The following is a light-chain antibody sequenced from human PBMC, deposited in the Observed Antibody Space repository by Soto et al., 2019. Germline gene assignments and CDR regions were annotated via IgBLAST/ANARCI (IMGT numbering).Light chain of an antibody. Sequence: DIVVTQSPATLSASPGERVTLSCRASQFVSSRLAWYQRRPGQVPILLIYDTSTRAPGISARFSGSGSGTEFTLTIRSLQAVDVAVSYCEEYIHWPPGIFGPGTTVDSK. CDR3: EEYIHWPPGI. J-gene: IGKJ1*01. CDR2: DTS. CDR1: QFVSSR. V-gene: IGKV3-15*01.